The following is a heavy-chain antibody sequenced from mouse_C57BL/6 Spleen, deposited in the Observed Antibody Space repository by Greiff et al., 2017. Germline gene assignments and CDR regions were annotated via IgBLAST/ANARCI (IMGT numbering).Heavy chain of an antibody. CDR3: AKNGNYEGWYFDV. J-gene: IGHJ1*03. Sequence: QVQLKESGPGLVQPSQSLSITCTVSGFSLTSYGVHWVRQSPGKGLEWLGVIWIGGSTDYNAAFMSRLSITKDNSKSQVFFKMNSLQADDTAIYYCAKNGNYEGWYFDVWGTGTTVTVSS. D-gene: IGHD2-1*01. CDR2: IWIGGST. CDR1: GFSLTSYG. V-gene: IGHV2-5*01.